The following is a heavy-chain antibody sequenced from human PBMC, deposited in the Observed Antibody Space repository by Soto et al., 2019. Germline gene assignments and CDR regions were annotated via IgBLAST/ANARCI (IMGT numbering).Heavy chain of an antibody. CDR1: GGTFSSYT. CDR2: IIPILGIA. J-gene: IGHJ4*02. V-gene: IGHV1-69*08. CDR3: ARDSYDSSGPEIDY. D-gene: IGHD3-22*01. Sequence: QVQLVQSGAEVKKPGSSVKVSCKASGGTFSSYTISWVRQAPGQGLEWMGRIIPILGIANYAQKFQGRVKITADKSTSTAYMELSSLRSEDTAVYYCARDSYDSSGPEIDYWGQGTLVTVSS.